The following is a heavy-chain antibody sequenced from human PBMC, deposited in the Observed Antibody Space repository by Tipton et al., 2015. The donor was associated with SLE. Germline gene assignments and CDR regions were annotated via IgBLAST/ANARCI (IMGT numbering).Heavy chain of an antibody. Sequence: QLVQSGAGVKKPGASVKVSCKASGYTFTSYGISWVRQAPGQGLEWMGWISAYNGNTNYAQKLQGRVTMTTDTSTSTAYMELRSLRSDDTAVYYCASPGYCSSTSCYTRGAFDIWGQGTMVTISS. CDR3: ASPGYCSSTSCYTRGAFDI. V-gene: IGHV1-18*01. J-gene: IGHJ3*02. CDR1: GYTFTSYG. CDR2: ISAYNGNT. D-gene: IGHD2-2*02.